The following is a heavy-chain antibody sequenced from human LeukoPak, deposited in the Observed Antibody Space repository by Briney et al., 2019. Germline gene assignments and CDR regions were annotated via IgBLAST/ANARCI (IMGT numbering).Heavy chain of an antibody. CDR1: GGSISSGGYY. D-gene: IGHD1-20*01. CDR2: IYYSGST. V-gene: IGHV4-31*03. CDR3: ARDPGGMTGSSKWFDP. J-gene: IGHJ5*02. Sequence: SETLSLTCTVSGGSISSGGYYWSWIRQHPGKGLEWIGYIYYSGSTYYNPSLKSRVTISVDPSKNQFSLKLSSVTAADTAVYYCARDPGGMTGSSKWFDPWGQGTLVTVSS.